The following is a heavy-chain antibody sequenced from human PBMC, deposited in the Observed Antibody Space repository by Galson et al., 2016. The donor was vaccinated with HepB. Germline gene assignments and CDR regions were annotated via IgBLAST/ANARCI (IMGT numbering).Heavy chain of an antibody. D-gene: IGHD3-22*01. CDR1: GFTFTRFD. V-gene: IGHV3-23*01. CDR2: LNGRTGRT. CDR3: AKDLGEYYYDSSFYYYYHYGMDV. J-gene: IGHJ6*02. Sequence: SLRLSCAASGFTFTRFDMSWVRQAPGKGLEWVSVLNGRTGRTYYADSVKGQFIVSRDSSKDTLYLQMNSLRAEDTAVYFCAKDLGEYYYDSSFYYYYHYGMDVWGQGTTVTVSS.